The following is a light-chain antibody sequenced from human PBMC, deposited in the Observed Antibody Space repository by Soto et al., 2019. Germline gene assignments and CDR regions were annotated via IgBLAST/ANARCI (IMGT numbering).Light chain of an antibody. CDR1: QSIFDY. CDR3: QQRSDWPLT. CDR2: DAS. J-gene: IGKJ4*01. V-gene: IGKV3-11*01. Sequence: EIVLTQSPATLSLSPGERATLSCRASQSIFDYLAWYQQKPGQAPRLAIYDASNRAAGIPARFSGSGSGTDFTLTISSLEPEDFAVYYCQQRSDWPLTFGGGTRVEIK.